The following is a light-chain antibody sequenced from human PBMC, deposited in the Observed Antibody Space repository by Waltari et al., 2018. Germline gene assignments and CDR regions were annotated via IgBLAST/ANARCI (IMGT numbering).Light chain of an antibody. V-gene: IGLV1-40*01. J-gene: IGLJ1*01. CDR1: RSNIGAGSD. CDR3: QSYDSLSDSYV. Sequence: QSVLTQPPSVSGAPGQRVTISCTGRRSNIGAGSDVHWYQHLPRTAPKLLIYDNYNRPSGVADRFSASKSGTSASLAITGLQAEDEADYYCQSYDSLSDSYVFGTGTKVTVL. CDR2: DNY.